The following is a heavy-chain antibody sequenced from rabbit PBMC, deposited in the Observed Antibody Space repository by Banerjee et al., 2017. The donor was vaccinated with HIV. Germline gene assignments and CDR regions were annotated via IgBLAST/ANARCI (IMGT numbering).Heavy chain of an antibody. V-gene: IGHV1S40*01. CDR1: GFDLSSYW. CDR3: ARDLAGVIGWNFNL. Sequence: QSLEESGGDLVKPGASLTLTCTASGFDLSSYWICWVRQAPGKGLEWIACIYPGSGNTYYASWAKGRFTISKTSSTTVTLQMTSLTAADTATYFCARDLAGVIGWNFNLWGPGTLVTVS. CDR2: IYPGSGNT. D-gene: IGHD4-1*01. J-gene: IGHJ4*01.